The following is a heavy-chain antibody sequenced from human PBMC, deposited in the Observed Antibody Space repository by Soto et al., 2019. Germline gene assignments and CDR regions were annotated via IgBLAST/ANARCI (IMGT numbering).Heavy chain of an antibody. D-gene: IGHD3-9*01. J-gene: IGHJ4*02. CDR3: AKLAQGYYDILTGYSYYFEY. V-gene: IGHV3-23*01. CDR2: ISGSGGST. CDR1: GFTFSSYA. Sequence: GGSLRLSCAASGFTFSSYAMSWVRQAPGKGLEWVSAISGSGGSTYYADSVKGRFTISRDNSKNKLYLQMNSLRAEDTAVYYCAKLAQGYYDILTGYSYYFEYRGQGTLVTVSS.